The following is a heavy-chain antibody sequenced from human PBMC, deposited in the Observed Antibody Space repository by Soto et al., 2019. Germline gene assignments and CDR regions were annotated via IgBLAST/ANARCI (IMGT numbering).Heavy chain of an antibody. CDR3: ARERGYGSEPRNWFDP. CDR2: IYYSGST. V-gene: IGHV4-30-4*01. J-gene: IGHJ5*02. D-gene: IGHD3-10*01. Sequence: SETLSLTCTVSGGSISSGDYYWSWIRQPPGKGLEWIGYIYYSGSTYYNPSLKSRVTISVDTSKNQFSLKLSSVTAADTAVYYCARERGYGSEPRNWFDPWGQGTLVTVSS. CDR1: GGSISSGDYY.